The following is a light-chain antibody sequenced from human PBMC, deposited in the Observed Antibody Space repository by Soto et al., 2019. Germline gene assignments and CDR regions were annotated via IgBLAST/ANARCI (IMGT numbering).Light chain of an antibody. V-gene: IGKV3-20*01. J-gene: IGKJ4*01. CDR3: HQYDSSPLT. CDR2: GAS. Sequence: EIVLTQSPGTLSLSPGERATLSCRASQSVSSSYLAWYQQKPGQAPSLLVYGASSRATGLPDRFSGSGSGKDFTLTISRLEPEDFAVYYCHQYDSSPLTFGGGTKVEIK. CDR1: QSVSSSY.